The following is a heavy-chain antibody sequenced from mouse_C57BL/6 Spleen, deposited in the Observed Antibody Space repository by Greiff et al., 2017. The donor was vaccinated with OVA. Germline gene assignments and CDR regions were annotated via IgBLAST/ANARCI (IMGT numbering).Heavy chain of an antibody. CDR2: ISYDGSN. D-gene: IGHD2-5*01. Sequence: EVQLQESGPGLVKPSQSLSLTCSVTGYSITSGYYWNWIRQFPGNKLEWMGYISYDGSNNYNPSLKNRISITRDTSKNQFFLKLNSVTTEDTATYYCARDRVYYSNYDYFDYWGQGTTLTVSS. V-gene: IGHV3-6*01. CDR1: GYSITSGYY. CDR3: ARDRVYYSNYDYFDY. J-gene: IGHJ2*01.